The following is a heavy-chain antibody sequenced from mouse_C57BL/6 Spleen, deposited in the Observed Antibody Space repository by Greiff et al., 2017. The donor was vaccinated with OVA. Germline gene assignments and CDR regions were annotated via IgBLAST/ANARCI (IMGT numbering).Heavy chain of an antibody. J-gene: IGHJ2*01. CDR3: ARGDIGFDY. CDR2: IDPSDSYT. CDR1: GYTFTSYW. Sequence: QVQLKQPGAELVRPGTSVKLSCKASGYTFTSYWMHWVKQRPGQGLEWIGVIDPSDSYTNYNQKFKGKATLTVDTSSSTAYMQLSSLTSEDSAVYYCARGDIGFDYWGQGTTLTVSS. D-gene: IGHD2-14*01. V-gene: IGHV1-59*01.